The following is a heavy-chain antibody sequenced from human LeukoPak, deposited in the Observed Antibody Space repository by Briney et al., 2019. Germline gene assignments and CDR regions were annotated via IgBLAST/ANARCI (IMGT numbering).Heavy chain of an antibody. V-gene: IGHV4-61*02. CDR1: GGSISSGGYY. CDR3: ARDGTRELLGAPFDY. D-gene: IGHD1-26*01. CDR2: IYTSGST. J-gene: IGHJ4*02. Sequence: SETLSLTCTVSGGSISSGGYYWSWIRQPAGKGLEWIGRIYTSGSTNYNPSLKSRVTISVDTSKNQFSLKLSSVTAADTAVYYCARDGTRELLGAPFDYWGQGTLVTVSS.